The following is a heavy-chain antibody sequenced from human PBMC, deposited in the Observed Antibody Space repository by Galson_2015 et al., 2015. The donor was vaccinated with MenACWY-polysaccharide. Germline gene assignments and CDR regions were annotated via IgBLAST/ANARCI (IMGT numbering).Heavy chain of an antibody. CDR1: RFTFSKYA. Sequence: SLRLSCAGSRFTFSKYAMSWVRQAPGKGLEWVSGIGSSDGSAYYADSVKGRSTISRDNSKNTLFLQMNSLRAEDTAVYYCARVLSGYFGSFDYWGQGTLVTVSS. V-gene: IGHV3-23*01. CDR2: IGSSDGSA. D-gene: IGHD3-22*01. J-gene: IGHJ4*02. CDR3: ARVLSGYFGSFDY.